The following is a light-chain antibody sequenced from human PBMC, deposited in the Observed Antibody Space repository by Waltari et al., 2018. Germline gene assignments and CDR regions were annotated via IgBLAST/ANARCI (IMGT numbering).Light chain of an antibody. V-gene: IGLV1-44*01. CDR1: SSNIGRNT. CDR3: AAWDDSLNGWV. Sequence: QSVLTQPPSASGTPGQRVTISCSGSSSNIGRNTVNWYQQLPGTAPKLLMYRNNQRPSGVPDRFSGSKSGTSASLAISGLQSEDEADYYCAAWDDSLNGWVFGGGTKLTVL. J-gene: IGLJ3*02. CDR2: RNN.